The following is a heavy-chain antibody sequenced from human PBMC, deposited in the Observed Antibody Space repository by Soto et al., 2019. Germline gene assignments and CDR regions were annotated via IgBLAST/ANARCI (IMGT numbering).Heavy chain of an antibody. Sequence: QVQLVQSAAEVKKPGASVKVSCKTSGYTFVSYGISWVRQAPGQGLEWMGWISPYNGNTNFAQRFQGRVTLTTDTSTDIVYMELGSLKSDDTAVYYCARDQYFFDSSGDYDHWGQGTLITVSS. CDR2: ISPYNGNT. CDR3: ARDQYFFDSSGDYDH. D-gene: IGHD3-22*01. V-gene: IGHV1-18*04. CDR1: GYTFVSYG. J-gene: IGHJ5*02.